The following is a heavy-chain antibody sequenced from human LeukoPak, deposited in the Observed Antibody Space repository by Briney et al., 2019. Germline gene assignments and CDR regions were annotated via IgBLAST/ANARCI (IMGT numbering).Heavy chain of an antibody. CDR3: VRDGGVSGYDLLDY. J-gene: IGHJ4*02. D-gene: IGHD5-12*01. V-gene: IGHV3-7*01. CDR1: GFTFSNYW. CDR2: INQDGSEE. Sequence: GSLRLSCAASGFTFSNYWMSWVRQAPGEGLEWVAHINQDGSEEHYMDSVKARFIISRDNAKNSLSLQMDSLRAEDTAVYYCVRDGGVSGYDLLDYWGQGTLVTVSS.